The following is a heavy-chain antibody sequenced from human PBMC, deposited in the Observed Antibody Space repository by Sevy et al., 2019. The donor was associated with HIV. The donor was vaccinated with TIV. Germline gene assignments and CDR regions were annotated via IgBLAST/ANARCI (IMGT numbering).Heavy chain of an antibody. D-gene: IGHD3-3*02. CDR1: GFTFSSYA. CDR3: AKWFYTSIDADYYYYMDV. J-gene: IGHJ6*03. CDR2: ISGSGDNT. V-gene: IGHV3-23*01. Sequence: GGSLRLSCAASGFTFSSYATSWVRQAPGKGLEWVSTISGSGDNTFYADSAKGRFTISRDNSKNTLYLQMNSLRAEDTAVNYCAKWFYTSIDADYYYYMDVWGKGTTVTVSS.